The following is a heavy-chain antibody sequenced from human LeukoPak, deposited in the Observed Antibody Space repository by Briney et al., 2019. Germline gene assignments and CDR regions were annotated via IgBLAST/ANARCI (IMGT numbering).Heavy chain of an antibody. CDR2: IYYSGST. D-gene: IGHD3-16*02. CDR1: GGSINNYY. J-gene: IGHJ4*02. CDR3: ARYVWGSYPTFEDY. V-gene: IGHV4-59*01. Sequence: SETLSLTCTVSGGSINNYYWSWIRQPPGKGLEWIGYIYYSGSTNYNPSLKSRVTISLDTSKNQFSLKLSSVTAADTAVYYCARYVWGSYPTFEDYWGQGTLVTVSS.